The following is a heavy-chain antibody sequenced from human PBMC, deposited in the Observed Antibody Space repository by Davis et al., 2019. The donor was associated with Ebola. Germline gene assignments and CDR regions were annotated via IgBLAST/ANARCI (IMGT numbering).Heavy chain of an antibody. Sequence: PSETLSLTCAVSGGSISSDIWWSWVRQPPGQGLEWIGEIYHTGATTHNPSLKSRLTMSVDKSKNQFSLNLNSVTAADTAIYYCARGVFSRYFDSWGQGTLVTVSS. CDR1: GGSISSDIW. D-gene: IGHD3-9*01. J-gene: IGHJ4*02. V-gene: IGHV4-4*02. CDR3: ARGVFSRYFDS. CDR2: IYHTGAT.